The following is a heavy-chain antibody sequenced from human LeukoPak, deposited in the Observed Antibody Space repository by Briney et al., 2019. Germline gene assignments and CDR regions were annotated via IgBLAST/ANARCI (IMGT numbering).Heavy chain of an antibody. D-gene: IGHD6-19*01. J-gene: IGHJ4*02. CDR1: GGSISSSSYY. CDR3: AGCLDSSGFHFDY. V-gene: IGHV4-39*07. Sequence: PSETLSLTCTVSGGSISSSSYYWGWIRQPPGKGLEWIGSIYYSGSTYYNPSLKSRVTISVDTSKNQFSLKLSSVTAADTAVYYCAGCLDSSGFHFDYWGQGTLVTVSS. CDR2: IYYSGST.